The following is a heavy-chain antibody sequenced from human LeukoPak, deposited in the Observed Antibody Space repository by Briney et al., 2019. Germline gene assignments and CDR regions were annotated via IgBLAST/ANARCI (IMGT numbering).Heavy chain of an antibody. CDR3: AKKLWFGESYYFDY. CDR1: GFTFSNYA. D-gene: IGHD3-10*01. J-gene: IGHJ4*02. V-gene: IGHV3-30*18. Sequence: PGGSLRLSCAVSGFTFSNYAMSWVRQAPGKGLEWVAVISYDGSNKYYADSVKGRFTISRDNSKNTLYLQMNSLRAEDTAVYYCAKKLWFGESYYFDYWGQGTLVTVSS. CDR2: ISYDGSNK.